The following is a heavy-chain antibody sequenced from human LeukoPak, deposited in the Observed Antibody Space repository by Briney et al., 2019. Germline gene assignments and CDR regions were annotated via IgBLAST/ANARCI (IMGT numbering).Heavy chain of an antibody. D-gene: IGHD3-22*01. J-gene: IGHJ6*03. V-gene: IGHV4-59*08. Sequence: SETLSLTCTVSGGSISSYYWSWIRQPPGKGLEWIGYIYYSGSTNYNPSLKSRVTISVDTSKNQFSLKLSSVTAADTAVYYCASSKYDYYDSSGYYYSLNYYYYYYMDVWGKGTTVTVSS. CDR2: IYYSGST. CDR1: GGSISSYY. CDR3: ASSKYDYYDSSGYYYSLNYYYYYYMDV.